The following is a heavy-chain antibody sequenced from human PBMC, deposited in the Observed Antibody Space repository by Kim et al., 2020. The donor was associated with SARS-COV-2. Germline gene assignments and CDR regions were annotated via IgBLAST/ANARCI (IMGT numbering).Heavy chain of an antibody. CDR3: ARDFSGYDPFDY. CDR2: ISAYNGNT. Sequence: ASVKVSCKASGYTFTSYGISWVRQAPGQGLEWMGWISAYNGNTNYAQKLQGRVTMTTDTSTSTAYMEMRSLRSDDTAVYYCARDFSGYDPFDYWGQGTLVTVSS. CDR1: GYTFTSYG. V-gene: IGHV1-18*04. D-gene: IGHD5-12*01. J-gene: IGHJ4*02.